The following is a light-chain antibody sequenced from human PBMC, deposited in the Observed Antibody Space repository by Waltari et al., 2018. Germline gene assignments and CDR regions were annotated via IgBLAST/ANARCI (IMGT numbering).Light chain of an antibody. CDR1: QSVSHW. V-gene: IGKV1-5*03. J-gene: IGKJ4*01. CDR3: QRYDDYPPT. Sequence: DIQMTQSPSTLSASVGDRVTITCRASQSVSHWLAWYQQKPGKAPKLLISKASSLEKEVPSRFSGSGAGTEFTRTITNLQPDEFATFYCQRYDDYPPTFGGGTKVEIK. CDR2: KAS.